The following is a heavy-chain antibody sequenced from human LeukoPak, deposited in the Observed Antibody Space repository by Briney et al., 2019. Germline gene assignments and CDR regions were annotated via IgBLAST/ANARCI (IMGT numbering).Heavy chain of an antibody. CDR2: IYYSGST. CDR3: ATLKSYYGMDV. Sequence: ETLSLTCTVSGGSISSYYWSWIRQPPGKGLEWIGYIYYSGSTNYNPSLKSRVTISVDTSKNQFSLKLSSVTAADTAVYYCATLKSYYGMDVWGQGTTVTVSS. J-gene: IGHJ6*02. CDR1: GGSISSYY. V-gene: IGHV4-59*08.